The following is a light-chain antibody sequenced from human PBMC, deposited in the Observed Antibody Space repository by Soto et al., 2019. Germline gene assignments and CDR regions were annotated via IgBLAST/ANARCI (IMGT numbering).Light chain of an antibody. Sequence: DIVLTQSPGTLSLSPGERATLSCRASQSVNSNLAWYQQKPGQAPRLLIYGASSRATGIPDRFSGSGSGTDFTLTIRRLGPEDSAVYYSQQYGSSPFTFGPGTKVDIK. CDR3: QQYGSSPFT. V-gene: IGKV3-20*01. CDR1: QSVNSN. J-gene: IGKJ3*01. CDR2: GAS.